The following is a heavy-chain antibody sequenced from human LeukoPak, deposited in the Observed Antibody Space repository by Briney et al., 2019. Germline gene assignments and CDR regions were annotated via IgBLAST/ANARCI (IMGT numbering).Heavy chain of an antibody. CDR1: GFTLSNYW. CDR2: IQSDGSII. Sequence: PGGSLRLSCAASGFTLSNYWIHWVRQAPGKGLVWVSRIQSDGSIINYADSVKGRFTIFRDNAKNTVYLQMNSLRAEDTAVYYCARDGPWERVDFDYWGQGTLVTVSS. D-gene: IGHD1-26*01. J-gene: IGHJ4*02. V-gene: IGHV3-74*01. CDR3: ARDGPWERVDFDY.